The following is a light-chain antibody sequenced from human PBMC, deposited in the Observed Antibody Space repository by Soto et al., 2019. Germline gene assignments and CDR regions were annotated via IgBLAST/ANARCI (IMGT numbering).Light chain of an antibody. Sequence: EIVLTQSPATLSLSPGERATLSCRASQSVSSYLAWYQHKPGQAPRLLIYDASNRATGIPARFSGSGSGTDFTLTIHGLEPEDFAVYYCQQRSNWPLLTFGGGTKVEIK. CDR1: QSVSSY. CDR2: DAS. CDR3: QQRSNWPLLT. V-gene: IGKV3-11*01. J-gene: IGKJ4*01.